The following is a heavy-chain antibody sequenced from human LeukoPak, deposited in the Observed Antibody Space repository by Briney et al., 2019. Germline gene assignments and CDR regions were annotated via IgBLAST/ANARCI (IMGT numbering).Heavy chain of an antibody. J-gene: IGHJ1*01. CDR2: INPNSGGT. CDR1: GYTFTGYY. D-gene: IGHD2-2*01. V-gene: IGHV1-2*06. Sequence: ASVKVSCKASGYTFTGYYMHWVRQAPGQGLEWMGRINPNSGGTNYAQKFQGRVTMTRDTSISTAYMELSRLRSDDTAVYYCAREWGRTSYIQFWGQGTLVTVSS. CDR3: AREWGRTSYIQF.